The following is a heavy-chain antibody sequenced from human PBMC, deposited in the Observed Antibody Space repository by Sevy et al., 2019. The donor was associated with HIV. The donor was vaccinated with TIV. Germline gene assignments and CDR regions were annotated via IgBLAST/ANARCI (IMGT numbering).Heavy chain of an antibody. J-gene: IGHJ6*02. D-gene: IGHD6-19*01. CDR3: ARRSRGGWYHYYYGMDV. Sequence: GGSLRLSCAASGFTFSSYWMSWVRQAPGKGLEWVANIKQDGSEKYYVDSVKGRFTISRDNAKNSLYLQMNGLRAEDTAVYYCARRSRGGWYHYYYGMDVWGQGTTVTVSS. CDR1: GFTFSSYW. CDR2: IKQDGSEK. V-gene: IGHV3-7*01.